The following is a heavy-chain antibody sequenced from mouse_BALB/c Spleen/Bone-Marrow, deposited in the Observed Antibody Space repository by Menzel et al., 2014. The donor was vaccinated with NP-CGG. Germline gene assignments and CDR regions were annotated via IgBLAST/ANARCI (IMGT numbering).Heavy chain of an antibody. D-gene: IGHD2-2*01. CDR1: GFNIKDTY. V-gene: IGHV14-3*02. Sequence: VTLKECGAELVKPGASVKLSCTASGFNIKDTYMHWVKQRPEQGLEWIGRIDPANGNTKYDPKFQGKATTTADTSSNTAYLQLSSLTSEDTAVYYCARNYGYGKSFAYWGQGTLVTVSA. CDR2: IDPANGNT. CDR3: ARNYGYGKSFAY. J-gene: IGHJ3*01.